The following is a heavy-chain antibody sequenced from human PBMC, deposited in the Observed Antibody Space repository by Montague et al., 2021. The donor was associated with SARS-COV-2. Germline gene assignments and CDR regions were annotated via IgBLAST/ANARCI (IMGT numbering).Heavy chain of an antibody. J-gene: IGHJ4*02. D-gene: IGHD3-10*01. CDR2: INHSGST. CDR3: ARVQRGYYYGLGVSAHFDY. CDR1: GGSISNYY. V-gene: IGHV4-59*01. Sequence: SETLSLTCTVSGGSISNYYWSWIRQPPGKGLEWIGDINHSGSTDYNSSLKSRVTISVDTSKSQFSLKLSSVTAADMAVYYCARVQRGYYYGLGVSAHFDYWGQGTLVTVSS.